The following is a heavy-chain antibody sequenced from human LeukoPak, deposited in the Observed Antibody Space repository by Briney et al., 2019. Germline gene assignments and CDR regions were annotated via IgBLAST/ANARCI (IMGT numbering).Heavy chain of an antibody. Sequence: SVKVSCKASGGTFSSYAISWVRQAPGQGLEWMGGIIPIFGTANYAQKFQGRVTITTDESTSTAYMELSSLRSEDTAVYYCTTSYSPPSRLNGGYSYGKFDYWGQGTLVTVSS. CDR3: TTSYSPPSRLNGGYSYGKFDY. D-gene: IGHD5-18*01. V-gene: IGHV1-69*05. CDR2: IIPIFGTA. J-gene: IGHJ4*02. CDR1: GGTFSSYA.